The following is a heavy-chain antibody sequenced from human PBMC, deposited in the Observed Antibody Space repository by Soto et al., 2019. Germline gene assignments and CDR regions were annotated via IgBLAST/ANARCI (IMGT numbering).Heavy chain of an antibody. Sequence: ASVKVSCKASGDTFTTHYMHCVRQAPGQVLEWMGRINAGTGNTSYAQTFQGRVTMTRDTSTNTAYMDLSSLRSEDTAIYYCATPSGYWGQGTLVTVSS. CDR2: INAGTGNT. J-gene: IGHJ4*02. D-gene: IGHD3-10*01. CDR3: ATPSGY. V-gene: IGHV1-46*01. CDR1: GDTFTTHY.